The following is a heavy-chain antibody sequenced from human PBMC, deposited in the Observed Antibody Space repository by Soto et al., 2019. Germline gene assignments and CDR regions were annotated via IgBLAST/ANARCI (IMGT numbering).Heavy chain of an antibody. CDR3: VRTDSSGWFYFDY. Sequence: GGSLRLSCAASGFTFSSYAMNWVRQAPGKGLEWVSGISGSGGNTYYADSVKGRFTISRDNSKNTLYLTMSSLRAEDTAVYFCVRTDSSGWFYFDYWGQGTLVTVSS. V-gene: IGHV3-23*01. CDR2: ISGSGGNT. CDR1: GFTFSSYA. D-gene: IGHD6-19*01. J-gene: IGHJ4*02.